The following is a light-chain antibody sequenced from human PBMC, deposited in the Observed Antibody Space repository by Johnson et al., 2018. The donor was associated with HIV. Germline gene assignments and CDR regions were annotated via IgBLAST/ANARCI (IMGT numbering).Light chain of an antibody. CDR3: GTWDTSLSAGYV. Sequence: QPVLTQPPSVSAAPGQQVTISCSGSSSNIGNNYVSWYQQLPGTAPKLLIYENNKRPSGIPDRFSGSKSGTSATLGITGLQTGDEADYYCGTWDTSLSAGYVLGTGTKVTVL. V-gene: IGLV1-51*02. CDR1: SSNIGNNY. J-gene: IGLJ1*01. CDR2: ENN.